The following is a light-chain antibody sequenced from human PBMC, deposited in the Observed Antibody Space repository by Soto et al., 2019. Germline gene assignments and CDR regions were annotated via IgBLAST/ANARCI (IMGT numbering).Light chain of an antibody. CDR1: QSVSIY. CDR2: GAS. V-gene: IGKV3-20*01. Sequence: EIVLTQSPATLSLSPVERATLSCRASQSVSIYLAWYQQKPGQAPRLLIYGASNRATGIPDRFSGSGSGTDFTLTISRLEPEDFAVYYCQQYGSSGTFGQGTKVDI. CDR3: QQYGSSGT. J-gene: IGKJ1*01.